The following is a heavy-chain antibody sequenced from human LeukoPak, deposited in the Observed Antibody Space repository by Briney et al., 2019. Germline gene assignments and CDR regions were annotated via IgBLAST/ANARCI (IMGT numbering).Heavy chain of an antibody. D-gene: IGHD4-23*01. CDR2: INPNSGGT. CDR1: GYTFTSYD. V-gene: IGHV1-2*02. J-gene: IGHJ5*02. CDR3: ARASDYGGNLDWFDP. Sequence: ASVKVSCKASGYTFTSYDINWVRQATGQGLEWMGWINPNSGGTNYAQKFQGRVTMTRDTSISTAYMELSRLRSDDTAVYYCARASDYGGNLDWFDPWGQGTLVTVSS.